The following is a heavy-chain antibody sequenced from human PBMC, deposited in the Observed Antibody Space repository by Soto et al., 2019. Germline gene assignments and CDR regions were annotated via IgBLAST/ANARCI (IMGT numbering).Heavy chain of an antibody. D-gene: IGHD3-9*01. CDR2: IIPIFGTA. Sequence: QVQLVQSGAEVKKPGSSVKVSCKASGGTFSSYAISWVRQAPGQGLAWMGGIIPIFGTANYAQKFQGRVTITADESTSTGYRELSSLRSEDTAVYYCARTRYDILTGYVRNGMDVWGQGTTVTVSS. CDR3: ARTRYDILTGYVRNGMDV. J-gene: IGHJ6*02. V-gene: IGHV1-69*12. CDR1: GGTFSSYA.